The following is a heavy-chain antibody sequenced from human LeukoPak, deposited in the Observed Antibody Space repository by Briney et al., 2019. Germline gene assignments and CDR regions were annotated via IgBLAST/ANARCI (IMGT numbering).Heavy chain of an antibody. Sequence: SGGSLRLSCAASGFTFSTYSLNWVRQAPGEGLEWVSFISTSSSYIYYADSVKGRFTISRDNAKNSLYLQMNSLRAEDTAVYYCAELGITMIGGVWGKGTTVTISS. CDR2: ISTSSSYI. V-gene: IGHV3-21*01. CDR1: GFTFSTYS. D-gene: IGHD3-10*02. CDR3: AELGITMIGGV. J-gene: IGHJ6*04.